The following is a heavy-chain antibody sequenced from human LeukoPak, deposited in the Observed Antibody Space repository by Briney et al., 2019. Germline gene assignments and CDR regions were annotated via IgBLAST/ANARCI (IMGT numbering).Heavy chain of an antibody. Sequence: PGGSLRLSCTASGFTFGDYAMSWFRQAPGKGLEWVGFIRSKAYGGTTEYAASVKGRFTISRDDSKSIAYLQMNSLKTEDTAVYYCTRGRWLQLIAANDYWGQGTLVTVSS. CDR1: GFTFGDYA. CDR3: TRGRWLQLIAANDY. J-gene: IGHJ4*02. CDR2: IRSKAYGGTT. D-gene: IGHD5-24*01. V-gene: IGHV3-49*03.